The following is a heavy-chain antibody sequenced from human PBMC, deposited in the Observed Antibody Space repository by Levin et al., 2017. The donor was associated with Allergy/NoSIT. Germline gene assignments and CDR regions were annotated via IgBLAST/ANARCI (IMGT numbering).Heavy chain of an antibody. D-gene: IGHD2-2*02. V-gene: IGHV3-74*03. CDR3: VRDLYGRDDH. CDR1: GFTFSSFL. CDR2: IKGDGSTT. Sequence: GGSLRLSCVASGFTFSSFLMHWVRQAPGKGLVWLSHIKGDGSTTTYADSVKGRFTISRDNAKNTLYLQMNSLSAEDTAVYYCVRDLYGRDDHWGQGTLVTVSS. J-gene: IGHJ4*02.